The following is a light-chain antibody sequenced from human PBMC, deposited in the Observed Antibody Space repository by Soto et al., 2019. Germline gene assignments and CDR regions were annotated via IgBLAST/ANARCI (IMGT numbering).Light chain of an antibody. Sequence: QSALTQAPSASGTPGQMVTISCSGRSSNIGNNIVNWYQQLPGTAPKLLIYSDNRRPSGVPDRFSGSKSGTSASLAISGLQSEDEADYYCAAWGDNLSGIVFGIGTKVTVL. V-gene: IGLV1-44*01. CDR2: SDN. CDR1: SSNIGNNI. CDR3: AAWGDNLSGIV. J-gene: IGLJ1*01.